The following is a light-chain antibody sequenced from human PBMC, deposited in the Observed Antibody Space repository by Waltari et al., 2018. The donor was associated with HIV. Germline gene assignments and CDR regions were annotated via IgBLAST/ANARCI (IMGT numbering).Light chain of an antibody. Sequence: QSVLTQSPSASGTPGQRVTISCSGGTSNIGSNSVSWYQQVPGTAPQLFMFSMSLRPSWVPARFSGSKSGPSASLAISGLQSEDEADYYCATWDDTLDGPVFGGGTRLTVL. J-gene: IGLJ3*02. CDR1: TSNIGSNS. CDR2: SMS. V-gene: IGLV1-44*01. CDR3: ATWDDTLDGPV.